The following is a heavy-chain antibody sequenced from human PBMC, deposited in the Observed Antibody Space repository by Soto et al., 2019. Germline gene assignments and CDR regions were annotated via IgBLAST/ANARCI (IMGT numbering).Heavy chain of an antibody. CDR2: IYYSGST. D-gene: IGHD5-18*01. J-gene: IGHJ6*02. V-gene: IGHV4-39*01. CDR1: GGSISSSSYY. Sequence: SETLSLTCTVSGGSISSSSYYWGWIRQPPGKGLEWIGSIYYSGSTYYNPSLKSRVTISVDTSKNQFSLKLSSVTAADTAVYYCARRYGNYYYYGMDVWGQGTTVTVSS. CDR3: ARRYGNYYYYGMDV.